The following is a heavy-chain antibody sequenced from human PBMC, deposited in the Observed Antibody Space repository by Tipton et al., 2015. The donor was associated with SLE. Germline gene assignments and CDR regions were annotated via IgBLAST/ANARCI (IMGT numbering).Heavy chain of an antibody. CDR1: GGSISSSSYY. D-gene: IGHD3-3*01. V-gene: IGHV4-39*01. J-gene: IGHJ2*01. CDR3: ARQTSYYDFWSGYYSWYFDL. Sequence: TLSLTCTVSGGSISSSSYYWGWIRQPPGKGLEWIGSFYYSGSTYYNPSLKSRVTISVDTSKNQFSLRLSSVTAADTAVYYCARQTSYYDFWSGYYSWYFDLWGRGTLVTVSS. CDR2: FYYSGST.